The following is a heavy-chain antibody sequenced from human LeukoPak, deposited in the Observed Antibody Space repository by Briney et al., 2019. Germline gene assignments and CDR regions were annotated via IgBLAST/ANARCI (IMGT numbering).Heavy chain of an antibody. CDR1: GYTFTSYG. CDR2: ISVYNGNT. D-gene: IGHD2-2*01. Sequence: ASVKVSCKASGYTFTSYGISWVRQAPGQGLEWMGWISVYNGNTNYAQKLQGRVTMTTDTSTSTAYMELRSLRSDDTAVYYCARGSFCSSTSCTDYFDYWGQGTLVTVSS. V-gene: IGHV1-18*01. CDR3: ARGSFCSSTSCTDYFDY. J-gene: IGHJ4*02.